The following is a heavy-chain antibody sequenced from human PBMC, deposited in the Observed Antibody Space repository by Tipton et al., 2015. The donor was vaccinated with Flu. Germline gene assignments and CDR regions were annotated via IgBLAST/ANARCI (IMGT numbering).Heavy chain of an antibody. CDR3: AKEIGGDVGYSSSWFDSYYYYGMDV. J-gene: IGHJ6*02. CDR1: GFTFSSYA. D-gene: IGHD6-13*01. V-gene: IGHV3-23*01. CDR2: ISGSGGST. Sequence: SLRLSCAASGFTFSSYAMSWVRQAPGKGLEWVSAISGSGGSTYYADSVKGRFTISRDNSKNTLYLQMNSLRAEDTAVYYCAKEIGGDVGYSSSWFDSYYYYGMDVWGQGTTVTVSS.